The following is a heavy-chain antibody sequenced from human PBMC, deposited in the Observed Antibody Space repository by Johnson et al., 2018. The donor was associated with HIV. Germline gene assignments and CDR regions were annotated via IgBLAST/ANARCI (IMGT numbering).Heavy chain of an antibody. D-gene: IGHD4-23*01. CDR3: ASGEDYGGNYGALDI. J-gene: IGHJ3*02. V-gene: IGHV3-66*03. Sequence: EQLVESGGGLIQPGGSLRLSCAASGFTVNSNYMSWVRQAPGKGLEWVSAISGSGGRTYYADSVKGRFTISRDNSKNTLYLQVNGLRVEDTAVFYCASGEDYGGNYGALDIWGQGTMVTVSS. CDR1: GFTVNSNY. CDR2: SGSGGRT.